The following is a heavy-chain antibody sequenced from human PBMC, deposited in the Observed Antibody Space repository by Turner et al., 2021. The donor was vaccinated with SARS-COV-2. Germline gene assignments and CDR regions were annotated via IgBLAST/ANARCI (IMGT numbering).Heavy chain of an antibody. Sequence: EVQLVESGGGLIQPGGSLRLSCAASGFTVSSNYMSWVRQAPGKGLEWVSVIYSSGSTYYADSVKGRFTISRDNSKNTLYLQMNSLRAEDTAVYYCARGYSSGWYQRGAFDIWGQGTMVTVSS. D-gene: IGHD6-19*01. CDR3: ARGYSSGWYQRGAFDI. V-gene: IGHV3-53*01. J-gene: IGHJ3*02. CDR2: IYSSGST. CDR1: GFTVSSNY.